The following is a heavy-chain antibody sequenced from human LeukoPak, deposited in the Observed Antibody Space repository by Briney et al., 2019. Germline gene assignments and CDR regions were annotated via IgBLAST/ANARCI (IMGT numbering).Heavy chain of an antibody. CDR2: ISYDGSNK. V-gene: IGHV3-30*04. CDR1: GFTFSSYT. J-gene: IGHJ3*02. Sequence: GRSLRLSCAASGFTFSSYTMHWVRQAPGKGLEWVAVISYDGSNKYYADYVKGRFTISRDNSKNTLYLQMNSLRAEDTAVYYCARDFRAYCGGDCYSGDAFDIWGQGTMVTVSS. D-gene: IGHD2-21*02. CDR3: ARDFRAYCGGDCYSGDAFDI.